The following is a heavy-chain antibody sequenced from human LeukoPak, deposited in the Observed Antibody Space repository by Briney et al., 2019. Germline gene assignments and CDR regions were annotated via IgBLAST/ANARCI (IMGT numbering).Heavy chain of an antibody. D-gene: IGHD5-18*01. CDR2: IYYSGST. CDR1: GGSISSYY. J-gene: IGHJ4*02. CDR3: ARGSGAAMVNLGY. V-gene: IGHV4-59*01. Sequence: SETLSLTCTVSGGSISSYYWSWIRQPPGKGPEWIGYIYYSGSTNYNPSLKSRVTISVDTSKNQFSLKLSSVTAADTAVYYCARGSGAAMVNLGYWGQGTLVTVSS.